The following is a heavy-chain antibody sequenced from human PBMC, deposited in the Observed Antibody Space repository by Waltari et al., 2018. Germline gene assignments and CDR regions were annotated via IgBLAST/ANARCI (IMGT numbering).Heavy chain of an antibody. CDR3: ARDKGDAFDI. Sequence: QVQLVESGGGVVQPGRSLRLSCAASGFTFSSYGMPWVRQAPGKGLEWVAVIWYDGSNKYYADSVKGRFTISRDNSKNTLYLQMNSLRAEDTAVYYCARDKGDAFDIWGQGTMVTVSS. CDR1: GFTFSSYG. J-gene: IGHJ3*02. CDR2: IWYDGSNK. V-gene: IGHV3-33*01.